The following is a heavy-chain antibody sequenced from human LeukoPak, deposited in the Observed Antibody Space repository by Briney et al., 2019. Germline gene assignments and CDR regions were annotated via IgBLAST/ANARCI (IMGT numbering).Heavy chain of an antibody. Sequence: GGSLRLSCAASGFTFSSYAMSWVRQAPGKGLEWVSAISASGAGTFYADSVKGRFTISRDNSKNTLYLQMNSLRAEDTAVYYCAKEEPVKTEAAFRYIDPWGQGTLVTVSS. D-gene: IGHD6-13*01. CDR3: AKEEPVKTEAAFRYIDP. CDR1: GFTFSSYA. V-gene: IGHV3-23*01. CDR2: ISASGAGT. J-gene: IGHJ5*02.